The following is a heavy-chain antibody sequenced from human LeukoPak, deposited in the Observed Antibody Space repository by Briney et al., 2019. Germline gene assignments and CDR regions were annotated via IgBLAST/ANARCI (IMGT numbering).Heavy chain of an antibody. Sequence: GGSLRLSCAASAFTFRSYWMSWVRQAPGKGLEWVANIKQDGSQKYYVDSVKGRFIISRDNAKNSLYLQMNSVRAEDTAVYYCAREGTFGDYRASGDHWGQGALVTVSS. CDR3: AREGTFGDYRASGDH. CDR1: AFTFRSYW. CDR2: IKQDGSQK. V-gene: IGHV3-7*03. D-gene: IGHD2-21*02. J-gene: IGHJ4*02.